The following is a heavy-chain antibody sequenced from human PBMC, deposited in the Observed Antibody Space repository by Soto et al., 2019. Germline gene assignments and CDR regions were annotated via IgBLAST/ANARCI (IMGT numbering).Heavy chain of an antibody. J-gene: IGHJ4*02. Sequence: QVQFVQSGAEVKKPGASVKVSCKASGYTFTSYAMHWVRQAPGQRLEWMGWINAGNGNTKYSQKFQGRVTITRDPSTSTADMELISLRSEDTAVYYCAGGLKDYLHYFDYWGQGSLVIVSS. CDR3: AGGLKDYLHYFDY. CDR1: GYTFTSYA. V-gene: IGHV1-3*01. D-gene: IGHD3-10*01. CDR2: INAGNGNT.